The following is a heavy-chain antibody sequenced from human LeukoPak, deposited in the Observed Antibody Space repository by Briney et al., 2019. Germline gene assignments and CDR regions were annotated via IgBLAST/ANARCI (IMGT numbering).Heavy chain of an antibody. Sequence: GGSLRLSCAASGFTFSSYEMNWVRQAPGKGLEWVSYISSIGSAIYYADSVKGRFTISRDNAKNSLYLQMNSLRAEDTAVYYCARGISGYDFYYFYYIDVWGKGTTVTVSS. D-gene: IGHD5-12*01. J-gene: IGHJ6*03. CDR3: ARGISGYDFYYFYYIDV. CDR2: ISSIGSAI. CDR1: GFTFSSYE. V-gene: IGHV3-48*03.